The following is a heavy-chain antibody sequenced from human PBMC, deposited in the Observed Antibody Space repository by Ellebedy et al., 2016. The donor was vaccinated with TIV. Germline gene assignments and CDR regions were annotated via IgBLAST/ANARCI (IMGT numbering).Heavy chain of an antibody. D-gene: IGHD6-13*01. Sequence: PGGSLRLFCAASGFTFGTYAMSWVRQAPGKGLEWVSAISGGGTSTYYADSVKGRFTISRDNSKKSTLYLQMNSLRVEDTAVYFCAKYSAAGSYYFDNWGQGTLVTVSS. J-gene: IGHJ4*02. CDR3: AKYSAAGSYYFDN. CDR2: ISGGGTST. V-gene: IGHV3-23*01. CDR1: GFTFGTYA.